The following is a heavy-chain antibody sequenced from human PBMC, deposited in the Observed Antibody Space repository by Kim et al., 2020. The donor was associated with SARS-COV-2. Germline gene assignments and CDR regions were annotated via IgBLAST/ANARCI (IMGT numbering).Heavy chain of an antibody. V-gene: IGHV3-23*01. Sequence: GGSLRLSCAASGFTFTNYAMSWVRQAPGKGLEWVSFIGGSGATTDYADSVKGRFTISRDNSKNSLYLQMNSLRAEDTAVYDCARLAEFDYWGQGTLVTVSS. CDR2: IGGSGATT. J-gene: IGHJ4*02. CDR3: ARLAEFDY. CDR1: GFTFTNYA. D-gene: IGHD3-16*01.